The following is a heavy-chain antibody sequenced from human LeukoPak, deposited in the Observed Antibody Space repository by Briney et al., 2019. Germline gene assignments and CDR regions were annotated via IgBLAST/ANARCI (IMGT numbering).Heavy chain of an antibody. CDR2: ISFSVNTK. D-gene: IGHD6-19*01. J-gene: IGHJ4*02. CDR1: GFTFSDYS. CDR3: ARGAYSSGSF. Sequence: GGSLRLSCAASGFTFSDYSMNWVRQAPGKGLEWVSYISFSVNTKYYGDSVKGRFTISRDNAKNSLYLHMDSLRAEDTAVYYCARGAYSSGSFWGQGTLVTVSS. V-gene: IGHV3-48*04.